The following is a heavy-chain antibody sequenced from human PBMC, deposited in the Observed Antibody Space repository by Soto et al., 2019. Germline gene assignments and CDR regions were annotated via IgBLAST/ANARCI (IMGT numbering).Heavy chain of an antibody. CDR3: ARVQLVRSPAYYYYGMDV. V-gene: IGHV4-30-4*01. CDR2: IYYSGST. CDR1: GGSISSGDYY. D-gene: IGHD6-6*01. J-gene: IGHJ6*02. Sequence: TLSLTCTVSGGSISSGDYYWSWIRQPPGKGLEWIGYIYYSGSTYYNPSLKSRVTISVDTSKNQFSLKLSSVTAADTAVYYCARVQLVRSPAYYYYGMDVWGQGTTVTVSS.